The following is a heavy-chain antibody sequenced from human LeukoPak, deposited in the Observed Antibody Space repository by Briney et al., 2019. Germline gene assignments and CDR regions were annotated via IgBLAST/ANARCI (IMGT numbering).Heavy chain of an antibody. V-gene: IGHV3-23*01. CDR2: ISGSDGST. Sequence: GGSLRLSCAASGFTFSSYAMSWVRQAPGKGLEWVSAISGSDGSTYYADSVKGRFTISRDNSKNTLYLQMSSLSAEDTAVYYCEKDLGGSGDYRPYWGQGSVVTVSS. CDR1: GFTFSSYA. J-gene: IGHJ4*02. CDR3: EKDLGGSGDYRPY. D-gene: IGHD2-21*02.